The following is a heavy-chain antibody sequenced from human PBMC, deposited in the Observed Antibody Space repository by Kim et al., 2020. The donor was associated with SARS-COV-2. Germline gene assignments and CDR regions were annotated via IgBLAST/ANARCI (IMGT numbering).Heavy chain of an antibody. Sequence: GGSLRLSCAASGFTFSSYSMNWVRQAPGKGLEWVSSISSSSSYIYYADSVKGRFTISRDNAKNSLYLQMNSLRAEDTAVYYCARSSYCSSTSCYSYAFDIWGQGTMVTVSS. CDR3: ARSSYCSSTSCYSYAFDI. J-gene: IGHJ3*02. CDR2: ISSSSSYI. V-gene: IGHV3-21*01. D-gene: IGHD2-2*01. CDR1: GFTFSSYS.